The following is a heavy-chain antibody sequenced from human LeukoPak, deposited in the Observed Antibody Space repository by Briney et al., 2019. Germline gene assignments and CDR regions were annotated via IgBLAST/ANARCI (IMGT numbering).Heavy chain of an antibody. CDR2: IKQDGSEK. D-gene: IGHD2-15*01. Sequence: GGSLRLSCAASGFTFSSYWMSWVRQAPGKGLEWVANIKQDGSEKYYVDSVKGRFTISRDNAKNSLYLQMNSLRAEDTAVYYCARAQGLAFVVVVSYYYYMDVWGKGTTVTVSS. CDR3: ARAQGLAFVVVVSYYYYMDV. V-gene: IGHV3-7*01. J-gene: IGHJ6*03. CDR1: GFTFSSYW.